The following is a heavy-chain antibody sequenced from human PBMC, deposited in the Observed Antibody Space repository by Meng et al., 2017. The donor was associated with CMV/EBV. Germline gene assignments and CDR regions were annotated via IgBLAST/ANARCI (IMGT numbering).Heavy chain of an antibody. CDR1: GFTFSSYE. CDR3: ARDRGVVPAAMGRGYYYYYGMDV. V-gene: IGHV3-48*03. CDR2: ISSSGSTI. J-gene: IGHJ6*02. Sequence: GGSLRLSCAASGFTFSSYEMNWVRQAPGKGLEWVSYISSSGSTIYYADSVKGRFTISRDNAKNSLYLQMNSLRAEDTAVYYCARDRGVVPAAMGRGYYYYYGMDVWGQGITVTVSS. D-gene: IGHD2-2*01.